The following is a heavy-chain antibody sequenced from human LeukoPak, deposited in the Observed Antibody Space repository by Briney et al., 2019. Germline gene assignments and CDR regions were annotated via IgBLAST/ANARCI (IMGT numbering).Heavy chain of an antibody. J-gene: IGHJ4*02. D-gene: IGHD2-2*02. CDR1: GFTFYSYA. CDR3: AKGGYCSSTSCYIGFDY. V-gene: IGHV3-23*01. CDR2: ISGSGGST. Sequence: GGSLRLSCAASGFTFYSYAMSWVRQAPGKGLEWVSAISGSGGSTYYADSVKGRFTISRDNSKNTLYLQMNSLRAEDTAVYYCAKGGYCSSTSCYIGFDYWGQGTLVTVSS.